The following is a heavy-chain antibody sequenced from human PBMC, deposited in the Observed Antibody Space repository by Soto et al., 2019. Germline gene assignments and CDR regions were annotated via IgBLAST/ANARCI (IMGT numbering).Heavy chain of an antibody. CDR2: ISDSDGGT. CDR3: AKGRTFFDF. CDR1: GFAFSAYA. J-gene: IGHJ4*02. Sequence: LRLSCAASGFAFSAYAMTWVRQAPGKGLEWVSDISDSDGGTHYADSVKGRFTISRDNAKNTLYLQMDRLRVEDAAVYYCAKGRTFFDFWGQGTLVTVSS. V-gene: IGHV3-23*01.